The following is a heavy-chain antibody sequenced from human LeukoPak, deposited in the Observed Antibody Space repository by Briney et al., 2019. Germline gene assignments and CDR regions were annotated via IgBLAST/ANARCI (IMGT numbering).Heavy chain of an antibody. D-gene: IGHD5-18*01. CDR2: ISGSGGST. CDR1: GFTFSSYA. Sequence: GGSLRPSCAASGFTFSSYAMSWVRQAPGKGLEWVSAISGSGGSTYYADSVKGRFTISRDNSKNTLYLQMNSLRAEDTAVYYCAKDQGYSYGYGFDYWGQGTLVTVSS. J-gene: IGHJ4*02. V-gene: IGHV3-23*01. CDR3: AKDQGYSYGYGFDY.